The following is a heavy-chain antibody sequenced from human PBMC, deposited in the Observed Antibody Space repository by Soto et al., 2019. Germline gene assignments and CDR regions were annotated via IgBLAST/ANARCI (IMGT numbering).Heavy chain of an antibody. J-gene: IGHJ4*02. V-gene: IGHV4-59*01. CDR3: ARDYGDYEIDY. Sequence: SETLSLTCAVSGGSISSYYWSWIRQPPGKGLEWIGYIYYSGSTNYNPSLKSRVTISVDTSKNQFSLKLSSVTAADTAVYYCARDYGDYEIDYWGQGTLVTVSS. D-gene: IGHD4-17*01. CDR1: GGSISSYY. CDR2: IYYSGST.